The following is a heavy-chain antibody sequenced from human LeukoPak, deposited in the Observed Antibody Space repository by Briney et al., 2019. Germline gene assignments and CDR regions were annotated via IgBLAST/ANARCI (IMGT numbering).Heavy chain of an antibody. CDR2: IYYGGGT. Sequence: PSQTLSLTCTVSGDSISSGGYSWSWIRQHPGKGLEWIGYIYYGGGTYYNPSLKSRVTISEDTSKNQFSLKLSSVTAADTAVYYCARLTVDCSSTSCYKRPDYWGQGTLVIVSS. CDR3: ARLTVDCSSTSCYKRPDY. V-gene: IGHV4-31*03. CDR1: GDSISSGGYS. D-gene: IGHD2-2*02. J-gene: IGHJ4*02.